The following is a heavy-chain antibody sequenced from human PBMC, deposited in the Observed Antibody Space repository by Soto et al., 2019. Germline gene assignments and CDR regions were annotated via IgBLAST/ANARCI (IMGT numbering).Heavy chain of an antibody. Sequence: GASVKVSCKASGFTFTSSAVQWVRQARGQRLEWIGWIVVGSGNTNYAQKFQERVTITRDMSTSTAYMELSSLRSEDTAVYYCAADRGMVHYYYYGMDVWGQGTTVTVSS. CDR2: IVVGSGNT. CDR1: GFTFTSSA. V-gene: IGHV1-58*01. J-gene: IGHJ6*02. CDR3: AADRGMVHYYYYGMDV. D-gene: IGHD3-10*01.